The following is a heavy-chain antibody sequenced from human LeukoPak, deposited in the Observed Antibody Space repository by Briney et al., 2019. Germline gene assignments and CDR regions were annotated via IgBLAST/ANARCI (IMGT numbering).Heavy chain of an antibody. D-gene: IGHD2-21*02. Sequence: PSETLSLTCTVSGGSISRYYWSWIRQPPGKGLEWIGYIYYSGSTNYNPSLKSRVTMSVDTSKKQFSLKLSSVTAADTAVYYCARSERDILVVTSAGGVDLWGRGSLVTVSS. CDR2: IYYSGST. CDR3: ARSERDILVVTSAGGVDL. J-gene: IGHJ2*01. V-gene: IGHV4-59*01. CDR1: GGSISRYY.